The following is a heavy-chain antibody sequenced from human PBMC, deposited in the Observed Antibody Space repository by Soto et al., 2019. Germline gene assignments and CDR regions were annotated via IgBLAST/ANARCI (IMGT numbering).Heavy chain of an antibody. V-gene: IGHV4-34*01. CDR3: ARDYGGKVLDY. J-gene: IGHJ4*02. Sequence: QVKLQQWGAGLLKPSETLSLTCAVYGGSFSGYYWSWIRQPPGKGLEWIGEINHSGSTNYNPSLKSRVTLSVDTSKNQCSLKLSSVTAADTAVYYCARDYGGKVLDYCGQGTLVTVSS. CDR1: GGSFSGYY. D-gene: IGHD4-17*01. CDR2: INHSGST.